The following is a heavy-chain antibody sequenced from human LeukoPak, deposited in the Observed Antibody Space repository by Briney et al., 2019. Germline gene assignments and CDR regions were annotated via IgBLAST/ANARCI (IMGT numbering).Heavy chain of an antibody. CDR1: GYTFTIHG. V-gene: IGHV1-18*01. Sequence: ASVTVSCKASGYTFTIHGIAWVRQAPGQGLEWMGWISAHNGNTNYAQSLQGRVTMTTDTSTNTAYMELRSLRSDDTAVYYCARDGYFDLWGRGTLVTVSS. CDR3: ARDGYFDL. J-gene: IGHJ2*01. CDR2: ISAHNGNT.